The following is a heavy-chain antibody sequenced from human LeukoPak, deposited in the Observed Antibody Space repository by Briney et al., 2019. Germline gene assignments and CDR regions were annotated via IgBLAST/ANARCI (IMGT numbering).Heavy chain of an antibody. CDR2: IKQDGSEK. CDR3: ARESYLDDYVWGSYRYEVDY. J-gene: IGHJ4*02. V-gene: IGHV3-7*01. D-gene: IGHD3-16*02. Sequence: PGGSLRLSCAASGFTFSSDVISWVRQAPGKGLEWVSNIKQDGSEKDYVDSVKGRFTISRDNAKNSLYLQMNSMSAEDTAVYYCARESYLDDYVWGSYRYEVDYWGQGTLVTVSS. CDR1: GFTFSSDV.